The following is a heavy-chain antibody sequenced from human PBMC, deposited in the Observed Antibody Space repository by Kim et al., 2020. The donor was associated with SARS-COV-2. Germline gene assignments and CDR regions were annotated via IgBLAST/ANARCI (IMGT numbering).Heavy chain of an antibody. V-gene: IGHV3-30*04. Sequence: GGSLRLSCAASGFTFSSYAMHWVRQAPGKGLEWVAVISYDGSNKYYADSVKGRFTISRDNSKNTLYLQMNSLRAEDTAVYYCARDKQYYFDYWGQGTLVTVSS. D-gene: IGHD6-19*01. J-gene: IGHJ4*02. CDR3: ARDKQYYFDY. CDR2: ISYDGSNK. CDR1: GFTFSSYA.